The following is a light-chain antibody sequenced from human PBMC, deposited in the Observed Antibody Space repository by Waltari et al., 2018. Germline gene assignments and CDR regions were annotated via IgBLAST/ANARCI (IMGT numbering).Light chain of an antibody. Sequence: DVVMTQSPLSLPVTLGQPASISCRSSQGLVHSDGNTDVNWFQQRRGQSPRRLIYKVSNRDSGVPDRFSGSVSGTDFTLKISRVEAEDVGVYFCMQGTYWPGTFGQVTKVEIK. J-gene: IGKJ1*01. CDR1: QGLVHSDGNTD. CDR3: MQGTYWPGT. V-gene: IGKV2-30*02. CDR2: KVS.